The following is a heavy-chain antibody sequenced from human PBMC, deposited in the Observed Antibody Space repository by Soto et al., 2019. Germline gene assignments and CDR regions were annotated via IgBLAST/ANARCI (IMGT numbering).Heavy chain of an antibody. CDR1: GFTFSSYS. CDR2: ISSSSSTI. Sequence: GGSLRLSCAASGFTFSSYSMNWVRQAPGKGLEWVSYISSSSSTIYYADSVKGRFTISRDNAKNSLYLQMNSLRAEDTAVYYCARDDFMDDYGDYGAFDIWGQGTMVTVSS. D-gene: IGHD4-17*01. CDR3: ARDDFMDDYGDYGAFDI. V-gene: IGHV3-48*01. J-gene: IGHJ3*02.